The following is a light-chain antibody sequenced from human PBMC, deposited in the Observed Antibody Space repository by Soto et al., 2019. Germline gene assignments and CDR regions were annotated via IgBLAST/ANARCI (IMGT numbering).Light chain of an antibody. CDR1: QSIAYW. V-gene: IGKV1-5*01. Sequence: DIQMTQSPSRLSASVGDGVTITCRASQSIAYWLAWYQQKPGKAPNLLIYAASTLETGVPSRFSGSGYGTEFTLTIASLQPDDSATYYCQQYNSFSKTFGRGTKV. CDR3: QQYNSFSKT. CDR2: AAS. J-gene: IGKJ1*01.